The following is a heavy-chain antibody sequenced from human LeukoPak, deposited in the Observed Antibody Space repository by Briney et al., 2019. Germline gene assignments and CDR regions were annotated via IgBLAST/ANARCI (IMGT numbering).Heavy chain of an antibody. CDR3: AKQGGVVPAATHDY. Sequence: GGSLRLSCAASGFTFSSYAMSWVRQAPGKGLEWVSAISGSGGSTYYADSVKGRFTISRDNSKNTLFLQMSSLRAEDTAVYYCAKQGGVVPAATHDYWGQGTLVTVSS. CDR2: ISGSGGST. D-gene: IGHD2-2*01. V-gene: IGHV3-23*01. J-gene: IGHJ4*02. CDR1: GFTFSSYA.